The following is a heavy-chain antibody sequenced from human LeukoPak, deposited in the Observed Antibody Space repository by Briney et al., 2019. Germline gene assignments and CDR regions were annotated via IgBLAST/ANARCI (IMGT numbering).Heavy chain of an antibody. V-gene: IGHV1-18*01. CDR3: ARGSYYGDYEGDNWFDP. J-gene: IGHJ5*02. Sequence: GASVKVSGKASGYTFTSYGISWVRQAPGQGLEWMGWISAYNGNTNYAQKLQGRVTMTTDTSTSTAYMELRSLRSDDTAVYYCARGSYYGDYEGDNWFDPWGQGTLVTVSS. CDR1: GYTFTSYG. D-gene: IGHD4-17*01. CDR2: ISAYNGNT.